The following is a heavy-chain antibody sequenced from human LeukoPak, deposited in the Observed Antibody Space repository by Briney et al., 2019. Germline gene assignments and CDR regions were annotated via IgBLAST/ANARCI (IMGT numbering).Heavy chain of an antibody. V-gene: IGHV3-30*02. J-gene: IGHJ6*03. CDR3: AKAGSGRYYYYMDV. CDR1: GFTFSSYG. D-gene: IGHD6-19*01. CDR2: IRYDGSNK. Sequence: GGSLRLSCAASGFTFSSYGMHWVRQAPGRGLEWVAFIRYDGSNKYYADSVKGRFTISRDNSKNTLYLQMNSLRAEDTAVYYCAKAGSGRYYYYMDVWGKGTTVTISS.